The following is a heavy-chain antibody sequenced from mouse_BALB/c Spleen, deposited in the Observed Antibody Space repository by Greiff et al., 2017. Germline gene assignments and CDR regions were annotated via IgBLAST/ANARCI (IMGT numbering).Heavy chain of an antibody. CDR1: GYSITSDYA. V-gene: IGHV3-2*02. Sequence: ESGPGLVKPSQSLSLTCTVTGYSITSDYAWNWIRQFPGNKLEWMGYISYSGSTSYNPSLKSRISITRDTSKNQFFLQLNSVTTEDTATYYCAGAWFAYWGQGTLVTVSA. CDR2: ISYSGST. CDR3: AGAWFAY. J-gene: IGHJ3*01.